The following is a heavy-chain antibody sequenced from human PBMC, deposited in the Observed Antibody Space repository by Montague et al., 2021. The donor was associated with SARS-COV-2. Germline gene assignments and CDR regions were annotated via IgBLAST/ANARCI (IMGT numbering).Heavy chain of an antibody. Sequence: SLRLSCAASGFTFSSYAMSWVRQAPGKGLGWVSAISGSGGSTYYADSVKGRFTISRDNSKNTLYLQMNSLRAEDTAVYYCANLWVIEEVTIFGVVITHNWFDPWGQGTLVTVSS. V-gene: IGHV3-23*01. CDR3: ANLWVIEEVTIFGVVITHNWFDP. CDR1: GFTFSSYA. CDR2: ISGSGGST. J-gene: IGHJ5*02. D-gene: IGHD3-3*01.